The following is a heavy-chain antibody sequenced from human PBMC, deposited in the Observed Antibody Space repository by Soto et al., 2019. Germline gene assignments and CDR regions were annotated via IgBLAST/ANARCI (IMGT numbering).Heavy chain of an antibody. V-gene: IGHV3-23*01. CDR2: IGGSNTDR. J-gene: IGHJ5*01. Sequence: DVQVLQSGGGLVQPGGSLTLSCAASRFIFSDYAMNWVRQAPGKGLEWVSSIGGSNTDRYYADSVKGRFIISRDNSKNTMYLQMNSLRDDDTAVYYCAKDAVSYNGKWDWFDSWGQGTLVTVSS. CDR1: RFIFSDYA. D-gene: IGHD1-26*01. CDR3: AKDAVSYNGKWDWFDS.